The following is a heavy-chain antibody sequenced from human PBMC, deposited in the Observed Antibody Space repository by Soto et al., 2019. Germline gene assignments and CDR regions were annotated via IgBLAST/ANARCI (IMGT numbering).Heavy chain of an antibody. CDR3: ASGLTPFAS. CDR2: MSSSSQTI. D-gene: IGHD1-20*01. Sequence: QAPLVESGGGLVKPGGSLRLSCAASGFPFSEYYMSWIRQAPGAGLEWISYMSSSSQTIYYVDSVKGRFTVSRDNAKNVLYLQMNSLRVEDTAMYYCASGLTPFASWGQGTLVTVSS. J-gene: IGHJ4*02. V-gene: IGHV3-11*01. CDR1: GFPFSEYY.